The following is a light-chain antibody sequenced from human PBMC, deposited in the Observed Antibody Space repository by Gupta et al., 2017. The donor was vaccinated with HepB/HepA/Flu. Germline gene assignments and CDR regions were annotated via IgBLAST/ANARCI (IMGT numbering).Light chain of an antibody. CDR1: PKFCSY. CDR3: QQRSNWPPLT. CDR2: HAS. V-gene: IGKV3-11*01. J-gene: IGKJ4*01. Sequence: EIVLTQSPATLALSPGERATLPCRASPKFCSYLAWDQQKPGQAPRLRIYHASNRATGIPARFSGSGCGTDFTLTLSSLEPQDFAVYNCQQRSNWPPLTFGGGTKVEIK.